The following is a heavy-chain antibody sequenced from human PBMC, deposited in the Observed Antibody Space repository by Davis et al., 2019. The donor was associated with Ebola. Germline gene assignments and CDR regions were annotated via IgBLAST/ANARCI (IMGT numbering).Heavy chain of an antibody. V-gene: IGHV3-74*01. J-gene: IGHJ6*02. CDR3: ARFGGGITMIVVVSPDYYGMDV. CDR1: GFTFSSYW. Sequence: HTGGSLRLSCAASGFTFSSYWMHWVRQAPGKGLVWVSRINSDGSSTSYADSVKGRFTISRDNAKNTLYLQMNSLRAEDTAVYYCARFGGGITMIVVVSPDYYGMDVWGQGTTVTVSS. D-gene: IGHD3-22*01. CDR2: INSDGSST.